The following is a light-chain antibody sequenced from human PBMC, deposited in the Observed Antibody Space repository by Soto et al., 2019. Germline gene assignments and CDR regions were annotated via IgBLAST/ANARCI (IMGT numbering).Light chain of an antibody. CDR1: NFNIGSHT. J-gene: IGLJ3*02. V-gene: IGLV1-44*01. CDR3: SVWDDSLKGWV. CDR2: NNN. Sequence: QSVLTQPPSASGTPGQRVTISCSGSNFNIGSHTVNWYQQLPGTAPKLLMHNNNQRPSGVPDRFSGSKSGTSASLAICGLQSEDEADYCCSVWDDSLKGWVFGGGTKLTVL.